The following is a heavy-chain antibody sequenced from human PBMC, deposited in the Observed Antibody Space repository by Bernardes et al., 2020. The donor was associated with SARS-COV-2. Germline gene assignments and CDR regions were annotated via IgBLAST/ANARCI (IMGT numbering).Heavy chain of an antibody. D-gene: IGHD3-3*01. V-gene: IGHV1-2*02. CDR1: GYTFTGYY. CDR3: ARSPPGVGRLSIFGVPIGPDSYHYMDG. Sequence: ASVKVSCKASGYTFTGYYIHWVRQAPGQGLEWMGWMNPPSGDTMYAQKFQGRVTMTRDTSISTAYMELSSLTSDDTAVYYCARSPPGVGRLSIFGVPIGPDSYHYMDGWGQGTTVIVSS. J-gene: IGHJ6*02. CDR2: MNPPSGDT.